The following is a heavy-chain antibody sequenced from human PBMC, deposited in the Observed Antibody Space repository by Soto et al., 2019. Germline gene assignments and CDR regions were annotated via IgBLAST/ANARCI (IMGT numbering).Heavy chain of an antibody. Sequence: PGGSLRLSCAASGFTFSTYSMNWVRRTPGKGLEWVSFISISSSYMYYADSVKGRFTISRDNAKNSLYLQMNSLRAEDTAVYYCARERYTAMVRDAFDIWGQGTMVT. CDR2: ISISSSYM. CDR1: GFTFSTYS. J-gene: IGHJ3*02. D-gene: IGHD5-18*01. CDR3: ARERYTAMVRDAFDI. V-gene: IGHV3-21*06.